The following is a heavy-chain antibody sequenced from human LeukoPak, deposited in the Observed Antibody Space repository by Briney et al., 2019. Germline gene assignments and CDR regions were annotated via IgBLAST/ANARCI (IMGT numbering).Heavy chain of an antibody. CDR2: IYTSGST. D-gene: IGHD1-26*01. V-gene: IGHV4-4*07. CDR3: ARVGTSYPHVWYFDY. Sequence: SETLSLTCTVSGGSISSYYWGWIRQPAGKGLEWIGRIYTSGSTNYNPSLKSRVTMSVDTSKNQFSLKLSSVTAADTAVYYCARVGTSYPHVWYFDYWGQGTLVTVSS. J-gene: IGHJ4*02. CDR1: GGSISSYY.